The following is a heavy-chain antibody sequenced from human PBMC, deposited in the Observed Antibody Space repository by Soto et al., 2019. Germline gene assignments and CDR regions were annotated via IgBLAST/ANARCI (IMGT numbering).Heavy chain of an antibody. D-gene: IGHD3-3*01. J-gene: IGHJ6*02. Sequence: QVQLVQSGAEVKKPGASVKVSCKASGYTLTSYGINWVRQAPGQGLEWMGWISGYKGNTTYAQKFQGRVTMTTDTYTSTAYMELRSLRSDDPAVNYCASLPRFLGWFPHVYSYGLDAWGQGTTITVS. CDR2: ISGYKGNT. V-gene: IGHV1-18*01. CDR1: GYTLTSYG. CDR3: ASLPRFLGWFPHVYSYGLDA.